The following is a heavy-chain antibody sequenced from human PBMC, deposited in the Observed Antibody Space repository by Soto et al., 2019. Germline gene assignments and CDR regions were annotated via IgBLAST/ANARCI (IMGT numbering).Heavy chain of an antibody. CDR2: ICSTTNYI. V-gene: IGHV3-21*06. CDR3: ARESEDLTSNFDY. J-gene: IGHJ4*02. CDR1: XFTFTRYS. Sequence: LXLSCADSXFTFTRYSMNWVRQAPGKGLEWVSSICSTTNYIYYGESMKGRFTISRDNAKNSLYLEMNSLRAEDTAVYYCARESEDLTSNFDYWGQGTLVTVSS.